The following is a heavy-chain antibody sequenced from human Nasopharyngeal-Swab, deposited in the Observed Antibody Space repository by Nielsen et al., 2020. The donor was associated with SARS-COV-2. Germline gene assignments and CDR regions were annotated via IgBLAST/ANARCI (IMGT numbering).Heavy chain of an antibody. CDR3: ARQVGYCTNGVCPTYYYYYGMDV. Sequence: GSLRRSCTVSGGSISSRRYYWGWIRQPPGKGLVWIGSIYYSGSTYYTPSLKSRVPISVDTSKNHFSLKLSSVTAADTAVYYCARQVGYCTNGVCPTYYYYYGMDVWGQGTTVTVSS. CDR1: GGSISSRRYY. CDR2: IYYSGST. J-gene: IGHJ6*02. V-gene: IGHV4-39*01. D-gene: IGHD2-8*01.